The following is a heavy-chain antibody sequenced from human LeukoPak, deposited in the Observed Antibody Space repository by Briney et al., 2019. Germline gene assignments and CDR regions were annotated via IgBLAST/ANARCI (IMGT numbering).Heavy chain of an antibody. J-gene: IGHJ5*02. CDR3: ARVHSSSRTRWFDP. CDR1: GYTFTGYY. Sequence: ASVKLSCKASGYTFTGYYMHWVRQAPGQGLERMGWVNPNSGGSNYAQNFQGRVTMTRDTSISTAYMELSRLRSDDTAVYYCARVHSSSRTRWFDPWGQGTLVTVSS. CDR2: VNPNSGGS. V-gene: IGHV1-2*02. D-gene: IGHD6-13*01.